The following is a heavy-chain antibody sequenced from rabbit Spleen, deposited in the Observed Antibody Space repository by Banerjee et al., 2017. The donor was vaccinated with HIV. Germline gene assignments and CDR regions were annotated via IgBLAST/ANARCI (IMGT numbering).Heavy chain of an antibody. D-gene: IGHD1-1*01. J-gene: IGHJ6*01. Sequence: QSLEESGGDLVKPGASLTLTCIASGVSFSGDSYMCWVRQAPGKGLKWIACIDTGSSGFTYFASWAKGRFTISKPSSTTVTLQMTSLTAADRAAYFCARDLVGVIGWNFYLWGQGTLVTVS. CDR1: GVSFSGDSY. CDR2: IDTGSSGFT. V-gene: IGHV1S40*01. CDR3: ARDLVGVIGWNFYL.